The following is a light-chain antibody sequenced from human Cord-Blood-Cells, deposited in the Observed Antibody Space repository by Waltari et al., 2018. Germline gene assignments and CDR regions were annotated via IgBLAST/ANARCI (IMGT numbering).Light chain of an antibody. CDR1: SSNIGSNT. CDR3: AAWDDSLNGWV. V-gene: IGLV1-44*01. CDR2: SNN. J-gene: IGLJ3*02. Sequence: QSVLTQPPSASGTPGQRVTISCSGRSSNIGSNTVNWYQQLPGTAPKLHIYSNNQRPSGVPDRFSGSKSDTSASLAVSGLQSEDEADYYCAAWDDSLNGWVFGGGTKLTVL.